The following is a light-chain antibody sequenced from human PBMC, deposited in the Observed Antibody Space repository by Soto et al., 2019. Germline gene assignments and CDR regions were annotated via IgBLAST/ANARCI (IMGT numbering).Light chain of an antibody. CDR1: SSDVGGYNY. CDR2: DVS. J-gene: IGLJ2*01. CDR3: SSYISSDAFE. V-gene: IGLV2-14*01. Sequence: QSALTQPASVSGSPGQSITISCTGTSSDVGGYNYVSWYQQHPGKAPKLIIYDVSRRPSGVSNRFSGSKSGNTASLTISGLQAEDEDDYYCSSYISSDAFEFGGGTKLTVL.